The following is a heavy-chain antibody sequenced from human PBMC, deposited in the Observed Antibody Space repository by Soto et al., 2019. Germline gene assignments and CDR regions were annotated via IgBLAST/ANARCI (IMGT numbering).Heavy chain of an antibody. V-gene: IGHV4-59*01. J-gene: IGHJ4*01. CDR3: ARTRMIESWIDY. D-gene: IGHD2-21*01. CDR1: GDSISTYY. Sequence: SETLSLTCDVSGDSISTYYWSWIRQPPGKGLEWIGYVYYSGSTLYNPSLESRVTLSIDMSKKQVSLKLNSVIAADTAVYYCARTRMIESWIDYWGQGTLVTVSS. CDR2: VYYSGST.